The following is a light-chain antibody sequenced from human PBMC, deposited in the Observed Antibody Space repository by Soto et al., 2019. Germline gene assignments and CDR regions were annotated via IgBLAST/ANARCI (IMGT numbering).Light chain of an antibody. J-gene: IGKJ4*01. CDR2: TAS. Sequence: DIHMTQSPSSLSASVGDRVTITCRASQSIKSFLNWYQLKPGKAPKLLIYTASSLQSGVPSRFSGGGSGTDFTLTISSLQPEDFATYYCQQSYSTPLTFGGGTKVEIK. CDR1: QSIKSF. V-gene: IGKV1-39*01. CDR3: QQSYSTPLT.